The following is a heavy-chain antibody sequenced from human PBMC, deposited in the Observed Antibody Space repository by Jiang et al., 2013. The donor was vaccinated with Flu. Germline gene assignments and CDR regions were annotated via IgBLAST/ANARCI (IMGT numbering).Heavy chain of an antibody. Sequence: SGAEVKKPGASVKVSCKASGYTFISYAISWVRQAPGQGLEWMGWLNGHDGTVTYAQKLEGRVTMTRDTSTTTAYMELRSLRSDDTAVYYCVRLGAAFDFWGQGTLVTVSS. J-gene: IGHJ4*02. D-gene: IGHD6-25*01. CDR3: VRLGAAFDF. CDR2: LNGHDGTV. V-gene: IGHV1-18*01. CDR1: GYTFISYA.